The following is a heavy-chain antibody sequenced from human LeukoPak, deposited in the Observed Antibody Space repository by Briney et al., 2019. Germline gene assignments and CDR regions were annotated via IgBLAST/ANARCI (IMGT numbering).Heavy chain of an antibody. Sequence: ASVKVSCKASGGTFSSYAISWVRQAPGQGLEWMGGIIPIFGTANYAQKFQGRATITTDESTSTAYMELSSLRSEDTAVYYCARSKDIVVVPYYYYYMDVWGKGTTVTVSS. CDR1: GGTFSSYA. CDR3: ARSKDIVVVPYYYYYMDV. D-gene: IGHD2-2*01. CDR2: IIPIFGTA. J-gene: IGHJ6*03. V-gene: IGHV1-69*05.